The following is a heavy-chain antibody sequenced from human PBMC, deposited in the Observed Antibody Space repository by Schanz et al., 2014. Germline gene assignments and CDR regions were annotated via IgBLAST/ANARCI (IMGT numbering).Heavy chain of an antibody. CDR1: GGSISSGGYS. Sequence: QVQLQESGPGLVKPSQTLSLTCAVSGGSISSGGYSWSWIRQPPGKGLEWIGYIFFRGSTYYNPSLTIRITNSIDTSKNQFTRRLTSVTAADTAVYYCYGMDVWGQGTTVTVSS. CDR3: YGMDV. CDR2: IFFRGST. J-gene: IGHJ6*02. V-gene: IGHV4-30-4*07.